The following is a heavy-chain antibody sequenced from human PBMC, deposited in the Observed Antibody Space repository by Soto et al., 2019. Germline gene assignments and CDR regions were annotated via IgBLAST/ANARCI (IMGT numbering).Heavy chain of an antibody. Sequence: SETLSLTGAVSGGSISSGGYSWRSIRQPPGKGLEWIGYIYHSGRTYYNPSLKSRVTISVDRSKNQFSLKLSSVTAADTAVYYCAAGGGLPRYYWGQGTLVTVSS. V-gene: IGHV4-30-2*01. CDR1: GGSISSGGYS. CDR3: AAGGGLPRYY. CDR2: IYHSGRT. D-gene: IGHD5-12*01. J-gene: IGHJ4*02.